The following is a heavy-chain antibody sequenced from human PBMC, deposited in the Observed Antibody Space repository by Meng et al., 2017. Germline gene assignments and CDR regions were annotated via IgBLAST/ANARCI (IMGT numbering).Heavy chain of an antibody. D-gene: IGHD1-26*01. J-gene: IGHJ5*02. V-gene: IGHV1-69-2*01. Sequence: EVQLVQAGAVVKKPGATVKISCNVSGYTFTDYYMHWLQQAPGKGLEWMGLVDPEDGETIYAEKFQGRVTITADTSTDTAYMELSSLRSEDTAVYYCATDLYRDWFDPWGQGTLVTVSS. CDR1: GYTFTDYY. CDR3: ATDLYRDWFDP. CDR2: VDPEDGET.